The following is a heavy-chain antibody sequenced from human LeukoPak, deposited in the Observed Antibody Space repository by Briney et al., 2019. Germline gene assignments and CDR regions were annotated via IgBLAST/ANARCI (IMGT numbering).Heavy chain of an antibody. CDR2: IYPGDSDI. CDR3: ARHETGPYFDY. V-gene: IGHV5-51*01. CDR1: GYSFTTYW. J-gene: IGHJ4*02. Sequence: GESLKISCKGSGYSFTTYWIGWVRQIPGKGLQWMGIIYPGDSDIRYSPSFQGQVTISADKSISTAYLQWSSLKASDTAMYYCARHETGPYFDYWGQGTLVTVSS. D-gene: IGHD1-1*01.